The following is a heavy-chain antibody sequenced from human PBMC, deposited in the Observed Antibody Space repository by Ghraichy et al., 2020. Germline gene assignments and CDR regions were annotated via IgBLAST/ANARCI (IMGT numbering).Heavy chain of an antibody. Sequence: GESLNISCAASGFTFTNYMMSWVRQAPGQGLEWVASISGRGRDTYYSDSVKGRFTISRDNSKNTLHLQMNSLRGADSAIYYCVKDRGNTDPFYDSWGQGTLVNVSS. CDR1: GFTFTNYM. J-gene: IGHJ4*02. CDR2: ISGRGRDT. V-gene: IGHV3-23*01. D-gene: IGHD5-18*01. CDR3: VKDRGNTDPFYDS.